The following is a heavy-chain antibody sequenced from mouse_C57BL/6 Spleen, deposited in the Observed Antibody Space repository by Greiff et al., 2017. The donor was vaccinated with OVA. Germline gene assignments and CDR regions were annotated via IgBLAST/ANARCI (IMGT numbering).Heavy chain of an antibody. CDR2: INPNNGGT. CDR3: ATNAGEGFAY. CDR1: GYTFTDYN. Sequence: EVQLQQSGPELVKPGASVKIPCKASGYTFTDYNMDWVKQSHGKSLEWIGDINPNNGGTIYNQKFKGKATLTVEKSSSTAYMELRSLTSEDTAVYYCATNAGEGFAYWGQGTLVTVSA. V-gene: IGHV1-18*01. J-gene: IGHJ3*01. D-gene: IGHD4-1*01.